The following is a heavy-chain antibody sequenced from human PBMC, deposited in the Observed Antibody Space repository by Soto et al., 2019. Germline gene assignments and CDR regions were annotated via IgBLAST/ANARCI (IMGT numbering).Heavy chain of an antibody. CDR3: ASTMSRPYDY. V-gene: IGHV1-46*01. D-gene: IGHD3-3*01. CDR2: INPSGSTT. Sequence: ASVKVSCKASGYNFTIKYMHWVRQAPGQGLEWMGIINPSGSTTSYAQKFQGRVTMTRDTSTSTVYMELSSLRSEDTALYYCASTMSRPYDYWGQGTLVTVSS. J-gene: IGHJ4*02. CDR1: GYNFTIKY.